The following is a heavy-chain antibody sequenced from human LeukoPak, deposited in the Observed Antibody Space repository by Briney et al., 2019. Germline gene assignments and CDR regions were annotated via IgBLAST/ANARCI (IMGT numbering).Heavy chain of an antibody. CDR3: ARLYRDYYDSSGYYPLDY. Sequence: GESLKISCKGSGYSFTSYWIGWVRQMPGKGLEWMGIIYPGDSDTRYSPSFQGQVTISADKSISTAYLQWSSLKASDTAMYYCARLYRDYYDSSGYYPLDYWGQGTLVTVSP. CDR1: GYSFTSYW. J-gene: IGHJ4*02. CDR2: IYPGDSDT. V-gene: IGHV5-51*01. D-gene: IGHD3-22*01.